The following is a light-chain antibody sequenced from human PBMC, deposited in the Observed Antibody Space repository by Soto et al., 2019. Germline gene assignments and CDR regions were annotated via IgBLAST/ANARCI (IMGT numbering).Light chain of an antibody. CDR2: DVS. Sequence: QSVLTQPASGSGSPGQWITIFCAGTSSDVGGYNYVAWYQQHPGKAPKLMIYDVSSRPSGVSNRFSGSKSGNTASLAISGLQAEDEADYYCSSYTNSNTLLFGTGTKLTVL. V-gene: IGLV2-14*01. J-gene: IGLJ1*01. CDR1: SSDVGGYNY. CDR3: SSYTNSNTLL.